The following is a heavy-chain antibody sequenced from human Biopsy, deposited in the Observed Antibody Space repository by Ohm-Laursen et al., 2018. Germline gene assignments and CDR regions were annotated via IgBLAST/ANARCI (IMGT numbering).Heavy chain of an antibody. CDR3: ARHPTGFWFDP. J-gene: IGHJ5*02. CDR2: IYNTETT. V-gene: IGHV4-39*01. CDR1: GGSISSITTYY. Sequence: SVTLSLTCTVSGGSISSITTYYWAWLRQLPGNGLVRIGSIYNTETTFYNPSLKIPVTISVATSTHKFSLKVSSVTAADTALYFCARHPTGFWFDPWGHGTLVTVSS.